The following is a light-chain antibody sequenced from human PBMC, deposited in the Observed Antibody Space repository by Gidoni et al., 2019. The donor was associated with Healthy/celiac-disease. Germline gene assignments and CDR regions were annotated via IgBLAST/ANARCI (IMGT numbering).Light chain of an antibody. Sequence: DSHMTHSPSSVSASVGDRVTITCRSSQDINSWLAWYQQKPGKAPNLLIYATSILLSGVPSRFSGSESGTDFTLTISRLQPEDIATYYCQQANTFPLSFGGXTKVEIK. CDR1: QDINSW. CDR2: ATS. CDR3: QQANTFPLS. V-gene: IGKV1-12*01. J-gene: IGKJ4*01.